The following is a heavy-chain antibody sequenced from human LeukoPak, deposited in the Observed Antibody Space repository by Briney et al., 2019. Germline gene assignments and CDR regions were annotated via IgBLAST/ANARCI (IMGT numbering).Heavy chain of an antibody. CDR1: GYTFTNYY. CDR3: AREGPYSDSSRSRFDY. J-gene: IGHJ4*02. CDR2: INASGGST. V-gene: IGHV1-46*01. D-gene: IGHD6-6*01. Sequence: ASVKVSCKASGYTFTNYYIHWVRQAPGQGLEWTAIINASGGSTSYAQKFQGRVTMTRDTSTSTVYMELSSLRAEDTAVYYCAREGPYSDSSRSRFDYWGQGTLVTVSS.